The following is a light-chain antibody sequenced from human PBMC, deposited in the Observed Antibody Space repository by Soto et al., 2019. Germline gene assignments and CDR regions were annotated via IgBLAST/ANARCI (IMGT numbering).Light chain of an antibody. Sequence: EVVMTQSPATLSVSPGERATLSCRASQSVTSNYLAWYQQKPGQAPRLLIYGVSSRATGVPDRFSGSGSGTDFTLTISRLEPEDVAVYYCQQYTDWPLTFGQGTKVEV. CDR1: QSVTSNY. V-gene: IGKV3-20*01. J-gene: IGKJ1*01. CDR3: QQYTDWPLT. CDR2: GVS.